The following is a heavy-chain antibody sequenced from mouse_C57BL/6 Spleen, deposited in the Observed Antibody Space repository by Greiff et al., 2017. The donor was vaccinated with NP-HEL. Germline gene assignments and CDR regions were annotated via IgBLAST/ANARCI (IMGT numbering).Heavy chain of an antibody. V-gene: IGHV1-50*01. CDR1: GYTFTSYW. CDR3: ARSRGLDY. J-gene: IGHJ2*01. CDR2: IDPSDSYT. Sequence: QVQLQQPGAELVKPGASVKLSCKASGYTFTSYWMQWVKQRPGQGLEWIGEIDPSDSYTNYNQKFKGKATLTVDTSSSTAYMQLSSLTSEDSAVYYCARSRGLDYWGQGTTLTVSS.